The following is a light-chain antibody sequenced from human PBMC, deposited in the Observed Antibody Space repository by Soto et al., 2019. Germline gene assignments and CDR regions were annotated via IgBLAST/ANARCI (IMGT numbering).Light chain of an antibody. V-gene: IGKV3-20*01. Sequence: EIVLTQSPGTLSVSPGERATLSCRASQSIISNYLAWYQQKPGQSPSLLIYVASSRATVISDRFSGSWFGTDFTLTISRLDPEASSTFYCHHFASCAFGQGSMQEI. CDR2: VAS. J-gene: IGKJ1*01. CDR1: QSIISNY. CDR3: HHFASCA.